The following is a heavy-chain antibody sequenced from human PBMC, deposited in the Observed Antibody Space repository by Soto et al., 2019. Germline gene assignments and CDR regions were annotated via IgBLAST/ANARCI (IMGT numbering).Heavy chain of an antibody. V-gene: IGHV1-69*01. CDR3: ARAWYCGGDCSTYYFDC. Sequence: QVQLVQSGAEVKKPGSSVKVSCTASGGTFSSYAISWVRQAPGQGLEWMGGIIPIFGTANYARKFQGRVTITADESTSTAYMELSSLRSEDTAVYYGARAWYCGGDCSTYYFDCCGQGTLVTVSS. D-gene: IGHD2-21*02. CDR1: GGTFSSYA. J-gene: IGHJ4*02. CDR2: IIPIFGTA.